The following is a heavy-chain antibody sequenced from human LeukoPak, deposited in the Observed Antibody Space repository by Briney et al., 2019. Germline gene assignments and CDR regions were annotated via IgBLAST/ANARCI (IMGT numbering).Heavy chain of an antibody. CDR2: IKQDGSEN. CDR1: GFTFSGYW. D-gene: IGHD6-19*01. V-gene: IGHV3-7*04. J-gene: IGHJ5*02. CDR3: ARVPPSGHISA. Sequence: PGGSLRLSCAASGFTFSGYWMSSVRHAPGKGLEWVARIKQDGSENHYVESVKGRFTISRDNAKNSLFLQVNSLRAEETAMYYCARVPPSGHISAWGQGTLVTVSS.